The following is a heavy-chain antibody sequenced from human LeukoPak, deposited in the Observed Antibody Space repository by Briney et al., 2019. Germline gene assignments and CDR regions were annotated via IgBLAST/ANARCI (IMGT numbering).Heavy chain of an antibody. V-gene: IGHV3-15*01. Sequence: GGSLRLSCAASGFTFSSYGMHWVRQAPGKGLEWVGRIKSKTDGGTTDYAAPVKGRFTISRDDSKNMLYLQMNSLKTEDTAVYYCTTDIYIVVVVAASGWGQGTLVTVSS. CDR1: GFTFSSYG. D-gene: IGHD2-15*01. J-gene: IGHJ4*02. CDR3: TTDIYIVVVVAASG. CDR2: IKSKTDGGTT.